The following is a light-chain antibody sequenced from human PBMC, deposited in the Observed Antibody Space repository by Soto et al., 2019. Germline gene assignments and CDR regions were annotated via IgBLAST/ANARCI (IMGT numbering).Light chain of an antibody. CDR2: DAS. CDR1: QSVSTY. Sequence: EIVMTQSPATLSVSPGERATLSCRASQSVSTYLAWYQQKPGQAPRLLIYDASARATGIPARFSGSGTGTDFTLTISSLEPEDFAVYYCQQRSNWPPITFGQGTRLENK. J-gene: IGKJ5*01. V-gene: IGKV3-11*01. CDR3: QQRSNWPPIT.